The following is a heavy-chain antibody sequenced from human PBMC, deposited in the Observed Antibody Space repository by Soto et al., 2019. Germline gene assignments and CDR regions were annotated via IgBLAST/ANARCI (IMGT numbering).Heavy chain of an antibody. CDR2: ISSSSSTI. D-gene: IGHD3-10*01. J-gene: IGHJ4*02. Sequence: GGSLRLSCAASGFTFSSYSMNWVRQAPGKGLEWVSYISSSSSTIYYADSVKGRFTISRDNAKNSLYLQMNSLRAEDTAVYYCARDLPSTLTYYYGSGSNSPYYFDYWGQGTLVTVSS. V-gene: IGHV3-48*01. CDR3: ARDLPSTLTYYYGSGSNSPYYFDY. CDR1: GFTFSSYS.